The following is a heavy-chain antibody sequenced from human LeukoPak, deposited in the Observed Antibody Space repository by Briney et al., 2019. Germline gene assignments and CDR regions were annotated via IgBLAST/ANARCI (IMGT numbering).Heavy chain of an antibody. CDR1: GFTFSDHY. D-gene: IGHD5-12*01. V-gene: IGHV3-72*01. CDR3: ARSQPLSSSGYPGAWYNWFDP. CDR2: TRNKANSYTT. Sequence: GGSLRLSCAASGFTFSDHYMDWVRQAPGKGLEWVGRTRNKANSYTTEYAASVKGRFTISRDDSKNSLYLQTNSLKTEDTAVYYCARSQPLSSSGYPGAWYNWFDPWGQGTLVTVSS. J-gene: IGHJ5*02.